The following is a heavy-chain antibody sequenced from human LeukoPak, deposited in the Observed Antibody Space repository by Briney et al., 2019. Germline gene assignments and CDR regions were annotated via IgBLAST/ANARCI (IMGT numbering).Heavy chain of an antibody. V-gene: IGHV1-2*02. CDR1: GYTFTGYY. CDR3: ARGRSGYPDY. D-gene: IGHD3-22*01. J-gene: IGHJ4*02. Sequence: ASVKVSCKASGYTFTGYYMHWVRQAPGQGLEWMGWINPNSGGTNYAQKFQGRVTMTWNTSITTASMELSSLRSEDTAVYFCARGRSGYPDYWGQGTLVTVSS. CDR2: INPNSGGT.